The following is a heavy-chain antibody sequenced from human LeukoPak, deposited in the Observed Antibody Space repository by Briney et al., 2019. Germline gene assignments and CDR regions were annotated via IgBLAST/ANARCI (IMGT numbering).Heavy chain of an antibody. Sequence: SETLSLTCTVSGGSISSSSYYWGWIRQPPGKGLEWIGSIYYSGSTYYNPSLKSRVTISVDTSKNQFSLKLSSVTAADTAVYYCARLAHCSSTSCYPFDYWGQGTLVTVSS. J-gene: IGHJ4*02. CDR3: ARLAHCSSTSCYPFDY. D-gene: IGHD2-2*01. V-gene: IGHV4-39*01. CDR1: GGSISSSSYY. CDR2: IYYSGST.